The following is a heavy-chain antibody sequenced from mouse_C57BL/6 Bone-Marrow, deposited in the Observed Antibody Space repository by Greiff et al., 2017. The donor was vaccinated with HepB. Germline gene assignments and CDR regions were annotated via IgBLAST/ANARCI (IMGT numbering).Heavy chain of an antibody. CDR2: IDPNSGGT. CDR1: GYTFTSYW. Sequence: VQLQQPGAELVKPGASVKLSCKASGYTFTSYWMHWVKQRPGRGLEWIGRIDPNSGGTKYNEKFKSKATLTVDKPSSTAYMQLSSLTSEDSAVYYCARRGLITTVVATDAMDYWGQGTSVTVSS. CDR3: ARRGLITTVVATDAMDY. D-gene: IGHD1-1*01. V-gene: IGHV1-72*01. J-gene: IGHJ4*01.